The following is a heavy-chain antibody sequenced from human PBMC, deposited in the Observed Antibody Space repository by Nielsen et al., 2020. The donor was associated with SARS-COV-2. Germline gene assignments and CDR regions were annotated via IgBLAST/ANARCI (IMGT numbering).Heavy chain of an antibody. V-gene: IGHV5-10-1*01. CDR3: ARQPRSIISNWFDP. J-gene: IGHJ5*02. CDR1: GFSFTNYW. D-gene: IGHD1-14*01. Sequence: GESLKISCQASGFSFTNYWISWVRQMPGKGLEWMGNIDPTDSHTNYSLSFQGHVTISADKSITTAYLQWSSLEASDSAMYYCARQPRSIISNWFDPWGQGTLVTVST. CDR2: IDPTDSHT.